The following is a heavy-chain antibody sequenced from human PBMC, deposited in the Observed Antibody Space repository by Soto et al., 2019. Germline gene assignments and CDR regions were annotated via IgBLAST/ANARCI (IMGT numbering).Heavy chain of an antibody. D-gene: IGHD2-15*01. CDR2: IDYRGNI. V-gene: IGHV4-39*01. J-gene: IGHJ2*01. Sequence: QLHLQESGPGLVEPSETLSLTCAVSGGSITSTSYYWGWIRQPPGEGLEWIGSIDYRGNIYYNSSLKSLATRSVDTSKNQFSLNLNSGTAADSAVYHCARVAALVGAARYWYVDLCGRGT. CDR3: ARVAALVGAARYWYVDL. CDR1: GGSITSTSYY.